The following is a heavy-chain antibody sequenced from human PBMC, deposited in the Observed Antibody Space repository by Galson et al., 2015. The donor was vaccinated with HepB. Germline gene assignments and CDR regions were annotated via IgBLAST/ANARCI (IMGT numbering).Heavy chain of an antibody. CDR2: IYPGDSDT. CDR3: ASLLSSSWADAFDI. CDR1: GYSFTTYW. J-gene: IGHJ3*02. V-gene: IGHV5-51*01. Sequence: QSGAEVKKPGESLKISCKGSGYSFTTYWIAWVRQMPGKGLEWMGAIYPGDSDTRYSPSFQGHVTISADKSISTAYLQWSSLKASDTAIYYCASLLSSSWADAFDIWGQGTMVTVSS. D-gene: IGHD6-13*01.